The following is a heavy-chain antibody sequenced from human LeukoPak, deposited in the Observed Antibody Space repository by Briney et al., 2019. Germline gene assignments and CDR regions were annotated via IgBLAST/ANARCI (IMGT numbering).Heavy chain of an antibody. CDR3: VRDGGWYKRGLDYYYYYMDV. CDR2: ISTDTSYL. D-gene: IGHD6-19*01. V-gene: IGHV3-21*04. CDR1: GFTFSTYS. J-gene: IGHJ6*03. Sequence: GGSLRLSCAASGFTFSTYSMNWVRQTPGQGLEWVSSISTDTSYLYYADSVKGRFTISRDNAKNSLYLQMNSLRPEDTAFYYCVRDGGWYKRGLDYYYYYMDVWGKGTTVTVSS.